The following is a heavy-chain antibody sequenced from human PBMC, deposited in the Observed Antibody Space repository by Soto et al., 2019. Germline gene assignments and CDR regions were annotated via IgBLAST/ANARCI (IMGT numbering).Heavy chain of an antibody. Sequence: PGGSLRLSCAASGFTFSSYSMNWVRQAPGRGLEWVAAISGTSDYIYYADSVKGRFTTSRDNAKTSLYIQMNSLRAEDTAVYYCARDHRYCSGSSCRPYYYYYGMDVWGQGTTVTVSS. CDR1: GFTFSSYS. J-gene: IGHJ6*02. CDR2: ISGTSDYI. D-gene: IGHD2-15*01. CDR3: ARDHRYCSGSSCRPYYYYYGMDV. V-gene: IGHV3-21*01.